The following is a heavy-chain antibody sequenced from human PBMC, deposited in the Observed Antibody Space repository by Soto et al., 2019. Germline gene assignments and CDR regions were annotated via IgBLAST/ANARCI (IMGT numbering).Heavy chain of an antibody. CDR1: GGSISSGGYY. CDR2: IYYSGST. D-gene: IGHD1-1*01. V-gene: IGHV4-31*03. Sequence: QVQLQESGPGLVKPSQTLSLTCTVSGGSISSGGYYWSWIRQHPGKGLEWIGYIYYSGSTYYNPSLKSRVTISVDPSKNQFSLKLSSVTAADTAVYYCARDPDRMTNDAAFDIWGQGTMVTVSS. J-gene: IGHJ3*02. CDR3: ARDPDRMTNDAAFDI.